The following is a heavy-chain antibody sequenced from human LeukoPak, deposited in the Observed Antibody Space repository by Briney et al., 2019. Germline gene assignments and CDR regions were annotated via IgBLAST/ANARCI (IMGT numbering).Heavy chain of an antibody. V-gene: IGHV1-69*05. CDR3: ARHVPKTYYYDSSGFFFDY. D-gene: IGHD3-22*01. J-gene: IGHJ4*02. CDR1: GGTFSSYA. CDR2: IIPIFGTA. Sequence: ASVKVSCKASGGTFSSYAISWVRQAPGQGLEWMGGIIPIFGTANYAQKFQGRVTMTTDTSTSTAYMELRSLRSDDTAVYYCARHVPKTYYYDSSGFFFDYWGQGTLVTVSS.